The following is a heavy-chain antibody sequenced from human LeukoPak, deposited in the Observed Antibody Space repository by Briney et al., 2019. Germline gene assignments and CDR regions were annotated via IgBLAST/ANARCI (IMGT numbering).Heavy chain of an antibody. CDR1: GGSISSSNYY. CDR2: IYYSGDT. V-gene: IGHV4-39*01. J-gene: IGHJ4*02. D-gene: IGHD3-10*01. CDR3: ARHLYKFRSGSYFDY. Sequence: SETLSLTCTISGGSISSSNYYWGWIRQPPGKGLEWIGTIYYSGDTYYNPSLRSRATMSADTSENQFSLKLNTVTAADTAVYYCARHLYKFRSGSYFDYWGQGALVTVSS.